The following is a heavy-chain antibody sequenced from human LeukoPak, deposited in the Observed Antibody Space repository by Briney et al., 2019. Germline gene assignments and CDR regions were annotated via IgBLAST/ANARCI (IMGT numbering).Heavy chain of an antibody. Sequence: PSETLSLTCTVSGGSISSSSYYWGWIRQPPGKVLEWIGYISYTGSTTYNSSLKSRVTISLDTSQNQFSLKLTSVTPADTAVYYCARTAKYYYGSETYYFFDYWGQGTLVTVSS. J-gene: IGHJ4*02. D-gene: IGHD3-10*01. CDR2: ISYTGST. V-gene: IGHV4-61*05. CDR1: GGSISSSSYY. CDR3: ARTAKYYYGSETYYFFDY.